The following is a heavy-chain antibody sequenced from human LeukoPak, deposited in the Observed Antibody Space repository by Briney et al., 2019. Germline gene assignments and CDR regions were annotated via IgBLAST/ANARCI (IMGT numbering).Heavy chain of an antibody. CDR1: GYTFTSYY. J-gene: IGHJ3*02. D-gene: IGHD5-24*01. V-gene: IGHV1-46*01. Sequence: ASVKVSCKASGYTFTSYYMHWVRQAPGQGLEWMGIINPSGGSTSYAQKLQGRVTMTRDTSTSTVYMELSSLRSEDTAVYYCARENVEMATGNAFDIWGQGTMVTVSS. CDR2: INPSGGST. CDR3: ARENVEMATGNAFDI.